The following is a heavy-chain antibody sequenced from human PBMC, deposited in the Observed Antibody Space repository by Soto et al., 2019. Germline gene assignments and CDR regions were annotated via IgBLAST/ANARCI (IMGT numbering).Heavy chain of an antibody. Sequence: GESLKISCAASGFTFSTQAMHWVRQAPGKGLDWVAVISYDGSKIYYADSVTGRFTISRDNSKNTLYLQMNSLRAEDTAVYYCARDLRKFYYFDAWGQGTQVTVSS. V-gene: IGHV3-30-3*01. J-gene: IGHJ4*02. D-gene: IGHD4-17*01. CDR1: GFTFSTQA. CDR2: ISYDGSKI. CDR3: ARDLRKFYYFDA.